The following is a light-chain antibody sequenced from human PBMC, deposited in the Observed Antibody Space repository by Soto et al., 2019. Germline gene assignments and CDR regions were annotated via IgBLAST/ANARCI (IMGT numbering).Light chain of an antibody. CDR3: TSYSSTTSLL. V-gene: IGLV2-14*03. CDR1: SSDVGAYNY. Sequence: QSVLAQPASVSGSPGQSITISCTGTSSDVGAYNYVSWYQQHPGKPPKLIIYDVRNPPSGVSNRFSGSKSGNTASLTISGLQAEDEADYYCTSYSSTTSLLFGGGTQLTVL. CDR2: DVR. J-gene: IGLJ2*01.